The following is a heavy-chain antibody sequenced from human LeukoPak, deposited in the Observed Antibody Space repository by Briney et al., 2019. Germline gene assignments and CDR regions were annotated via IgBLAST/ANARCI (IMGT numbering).Heavy chain of an antibody. CDR1: GSTFSSYS. D-gene: IGHD2-21*01. J-gene: IGHJ4*02. CDR2: ISSSSSYI. CDR3: AKASIARGSIDY. Sequence: PGGSLRLSCAASGSTFSSYSMNWVRQPPGKGLEWASSISSSSSYIYYADSVKGRFTISRDNSKNTLYLQMNSLRAEDTAVYYCAKASIARGSIDYWGQGTLVTVSS. V-gene: IGHV3-21*04.